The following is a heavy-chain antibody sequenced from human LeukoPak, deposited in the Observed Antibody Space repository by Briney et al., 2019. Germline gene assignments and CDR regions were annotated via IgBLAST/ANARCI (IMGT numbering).Heavy chain of an antibody. D-gene: IGHD3-10*01. CDR3: AKDKYYYGSGTYYPDLTFDY. CDR1: GFTFSSYS. Sequence: GGSLRLSCAASGFTFSSYSMNWVRQAPGKGLEWVSSISSSSSYIYYADSVKGRFTISRDNSKNTLYLQMNSLRAEDTAVYYCAKDKYYYGSGTYYPDLTFDYWGQGTLVTVSS. V-gene: IGHV3-21*01. CDR2: ISSSSSYI. J-gene: IGHJ4*02.